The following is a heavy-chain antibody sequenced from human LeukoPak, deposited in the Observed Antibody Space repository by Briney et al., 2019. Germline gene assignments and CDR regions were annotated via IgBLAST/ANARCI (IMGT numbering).Heavy chain of an antibody. Sequence: SSETLSLTCTVSGYSISSGYYWGWIRQPPGKGLEWIGSSYHSGSTYYNPSLKSRVTISVDTSKNQFSLKLSSVTAADTAVYYCARFYGYLDYWGQGTLVTVSS. CDR2: SYHSGST. V-gene: IGHV4-38-2*02. CDR1: GYSISSGYY. D-gene: IGHD3-10*01. J-gene: IGHJ4*02. CDR3: ARFYGYLDY.